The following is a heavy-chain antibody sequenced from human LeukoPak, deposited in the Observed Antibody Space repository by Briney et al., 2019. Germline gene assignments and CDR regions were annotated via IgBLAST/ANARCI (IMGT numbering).Heavy chain of an antibody. CDR1: GGTFSSYA. Sequence: ASVKVSCKASGGTFSSYAISWVRQAPGQGLEWMGGIIPIFGTANYAQKFQGRVTITTDESTSTAYMELSSLRSEDTAVYYCARALGYCSSTRCDLYYYYYMDVWGKGTTVTVSS. D-gene: IGHD2-2*01. V-gene: IGHV1-69*05. CDR3: ARALGYCSSTRCDLYYYYYMDV. CDR2: IIPIFGTA. J-gene: IGHJ6*03.